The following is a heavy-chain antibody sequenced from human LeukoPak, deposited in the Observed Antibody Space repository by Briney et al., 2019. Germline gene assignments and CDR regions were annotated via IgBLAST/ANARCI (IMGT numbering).Heavy chain of an antibody. Sequence: GGSLRLSCAASGFTFGSYSMNWVRQAPGKGLEWVSYISSSGSTIYYAGSAKGRFTISRDNAKNSLYLQMNSLRAEDTAVYYCARYYYDSSGYYYFDYWGQGTLVTVSS. V-gene: IGHV3-48*04. CDR3: ARYYYDSSGYYYFDY. J-gene: IGHJ4*02. CDR2: ISSSGSTI. D-gene: IGHD3-22*01. CDR1: GFTFGSYS.